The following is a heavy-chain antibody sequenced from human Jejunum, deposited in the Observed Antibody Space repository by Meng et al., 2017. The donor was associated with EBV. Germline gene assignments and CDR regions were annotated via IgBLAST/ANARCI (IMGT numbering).Heavy chain of an antibody. Sequence: VASVAALKRAWVSMKLSRRASRYTFTRYPMHWVRKAPGQGLEWMGWINPNTGDPTYAQGFTGRFVFSLDTSVSTAYLQISSLKTEDTAVYYCARGGESWYDDDYWGQGTLVTVSS. J-gene: IGHJ4*02. V-gene: IGHV7-4-1*02. CDR3: ARGGESWYDDDY. CDR2: INPNTGDP. D-gene: IGHD6-13*01. CDR1: RYTFTRYP.